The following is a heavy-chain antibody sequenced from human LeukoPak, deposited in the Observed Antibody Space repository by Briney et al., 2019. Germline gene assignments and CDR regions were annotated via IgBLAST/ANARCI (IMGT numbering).Heavy chain of an antibody. J-gene: IGHJ4*02. CDR3: ATPTVPTGEDYFDY. V-gene: IGHV3-7*02. Sequence: SGESLRLSCAASGFTFSSYWMSWVRQAPGKGLEWVANIKQDGSEKYYVDSVKGRFTISRDNAKNSLYLQMNSLRAEDTAVYYCATPTVPTGEDYFDYWGQGTLVPVPS. CDR2: IKQDGSEK. D-gene: IGHD4-17*01. CDR1: GFTFSSYW.